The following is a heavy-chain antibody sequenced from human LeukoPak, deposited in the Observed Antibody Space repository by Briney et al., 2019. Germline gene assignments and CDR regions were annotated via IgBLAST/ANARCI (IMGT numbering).Heavy chain of an antibody. D-gene: IGHD6-19*01. J-gene: IGHJ4*02. CDR2: MNPNSGNT. CDR1: GYTFTGYY. CDR3: ARGLGSGWYSGEDY. V-gene: IGHV1-8*02. Sequence: GASVKVSCKASGYTFTGYYMHWVRQAPGQGLEWMGWMNPNSGNTGYAQKFQGRVTMTRNTSISTAYMELSSLRSEDTAVYYCARGLGSGWYSGEDYWGQGTLVTVSS.